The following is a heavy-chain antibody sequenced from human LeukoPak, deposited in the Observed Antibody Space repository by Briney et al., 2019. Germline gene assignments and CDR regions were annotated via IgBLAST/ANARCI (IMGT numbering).Heavy chain of an antibody. V-gene: IGHV4-38-2*02. CDR3: ARDSALAQAVMFDY. Sequence: SETLSLTCTVSGYSISSGYYWGWIRQPPGTGLEWTGSIDHSGSTYYNPSLKSRITISLDTSKNQFSLNLSSVTAADTAVYYCARDSALAQAVMFDYWGQGTLVTVSS. J-gene: IGHJ4*02. CDR2: IDHSGST. CDR1: GYSISSGYY. D-gene: IGHD6-19*01.